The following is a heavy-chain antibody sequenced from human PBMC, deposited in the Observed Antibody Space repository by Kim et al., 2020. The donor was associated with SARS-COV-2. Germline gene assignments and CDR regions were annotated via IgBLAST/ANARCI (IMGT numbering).Heavy chain of an antibody. CDR3: ARAVCTSISCYPFDY. D-gene: IGHD2-2*01. Sequence: GESLKISCKASGYSFTTQWIGWVRQMPGKGLEWMGVIYPGDSDTRKNPSFQGQVTIAADKSISTAYLQWSSLKASDTAIYYRARAVCTSISCYPFDYWGQGTLVTVSS. CDR1: GYSFTTQW. CDR2: IYPGDSDT. V-gene: IGHV5-51*01. J-gene: IGHJ4*02.